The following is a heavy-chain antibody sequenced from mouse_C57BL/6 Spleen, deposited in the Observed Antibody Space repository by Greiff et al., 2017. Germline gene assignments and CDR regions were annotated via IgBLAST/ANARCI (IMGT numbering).Heavy chain of an antibody. D-gene: IGHD3-2*02. Sequence: QVQLQQPGAELVRPGSSVKLSCKASGYTFTSYWMHWVKQRPIQGLEWIGNIDPSDSGTYYNQKFKDKATLTVDKSSSTAYMQLSSLTSEDSAVYYCARTAQIAMDYWGQGTSVTVSS. CDR2: IDPSDSGT. J-gene: IGHJ4*01. V-gene: IGHV1-52*01. CDR3: ARTAQIAMDY. CDR1: GYTFTSYW.